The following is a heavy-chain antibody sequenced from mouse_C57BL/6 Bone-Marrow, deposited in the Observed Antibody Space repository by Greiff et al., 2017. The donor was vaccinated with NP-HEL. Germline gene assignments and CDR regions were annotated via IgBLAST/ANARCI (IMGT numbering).Heavy chain of an antibody. J-gene: IGHJ3*01. Sequence: VQLKQSGAELVRPGASVKLSCTASGFNITDYYMHWVKQRPEQGLEWIGRIDPEDGDTEYAPKFQGKATMTADTASNTAYLQLSSLTSEDTAVYYCTTQTAQAGWFAYWGQGTLVTVSA. CDR3: TTQTAQAGWFAY. D-gene: IGHD3-2*02. V-gene: IGHV14-1*01. CDR2: IDPEDGDT. CDR1: GFNITDYY.